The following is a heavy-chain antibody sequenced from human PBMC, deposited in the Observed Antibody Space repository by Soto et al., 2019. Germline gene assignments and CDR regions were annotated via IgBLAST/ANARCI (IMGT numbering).Heavy chain of an antibody. CDR1: GGTFSRHA. V-gene: IGHV1-69*01. J-gene: IGHJ5*02. Sequence: QVQLVQSGSEVKMPGSSVKVSCKTSGGTFSRHAINWVRQATGQGLEWMGGIIRMFGTTNYAQKFKGRVTISADESTSTAYMELSSLRSEDSAVYYCARAAIHGSSWYFWFDPWGQGTLVTVSS. CDR2: IIRMFGTT. CDR3: ARAAIHGSSWYFWFDP. D-gene: IGHD6-13*01.